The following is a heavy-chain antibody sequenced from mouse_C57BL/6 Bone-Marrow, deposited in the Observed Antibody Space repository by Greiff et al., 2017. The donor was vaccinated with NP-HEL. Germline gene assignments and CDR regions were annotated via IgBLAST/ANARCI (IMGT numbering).Heavy chain of an antibody. CDR2: ISSGSSTI. CDR3: AILSRDY. Sequence: EVKLQESGGGLVKPGGSLKLSCAASGFTFSDYGMHWVRQAPEKGLEWVAYISSGSSTIYYADTVKGRFTISRDNAKNTLFLQMTSLRSEDTAMYYCAILSRDYWGQGTTLTVSS. V-gene: IGHV5-17*01. CDR1: GFTFSDYG. D-gene: IGHD1-1*01. J-gene: IGHJ2*01.